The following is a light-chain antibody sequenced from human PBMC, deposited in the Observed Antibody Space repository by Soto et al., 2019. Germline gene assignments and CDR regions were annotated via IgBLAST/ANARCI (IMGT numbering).Light chain of an antibody. CDR3: SSHAGNNDFV. J-gene: IGLJ1*01. CDR2: EVN. V-gene: IGLV2-8*01. Sequence: QSALTQPPSASGSPGQSVTISCTGTSSVYVSWYQQHPVKAPKLIIYEVNKRPSGVPDRFSGSKSGNTASLSVSGLQAEDEADYYCSSHAGNNDFVFGTGTKVTGL. CDR1: SSVY.